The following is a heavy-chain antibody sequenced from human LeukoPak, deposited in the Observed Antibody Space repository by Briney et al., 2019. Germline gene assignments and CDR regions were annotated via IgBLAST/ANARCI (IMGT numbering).Heavy chain of an antibody. Sequence: PSETLSLTCTVSGGSISSYYWSWIRQPPGKGLEWIGYIYYSGSTNYNPSLKSRVTISVDTSKNQFSLKLSSVTAADTAVYYCARAQLATDSSDGGYYFDYWGQGTLVTVSS. CDR3: ARAQLATDSSDGGYYFDY. J-gene: IGHJ4*02. V-gene: IGHV4-59*01. D-gene: IGHD3-22*01. CDR2: IYYSGST. CDR1: GGSISSYY.